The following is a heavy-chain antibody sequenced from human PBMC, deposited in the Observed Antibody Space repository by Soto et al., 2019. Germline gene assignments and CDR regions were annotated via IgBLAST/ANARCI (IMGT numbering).Heavy chain of an antibody. V-gene: IGHV3-23*01. CDR3: AYICARESYRYTTPTFDY. CDR1: WFTFSSYA. J-gene: IGHJ4*02. CDR2: ISGSGGST. D-gene: IGHD3-16*02. Sequence: GGSLRLSCAASWFTFSSYAMSWVRQAPGKGLEWVSAISGSGGSTYYADSVKGRFTISRDNSKNKLNLQMYRQIAEERAVYYCAYICARESYRYTTPTFDYWGQGTLVTVSS.